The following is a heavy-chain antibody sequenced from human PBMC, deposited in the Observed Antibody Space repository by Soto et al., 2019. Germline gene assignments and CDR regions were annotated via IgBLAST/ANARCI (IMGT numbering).Heavy chain of an antibody. D-gene: IGHD1-1*01. CDR1: GFTFDDYS. Sequence: EVQLVQSGGGLVQPGRSLRLSCEASGFTFDDYSLHWVRQAPGKGLEWVSGITWDSGNMNYADSVKGRFTISRDNGQNSLHLQMTSLRPEDTAVYFCVKVRPRDGYNIHYDSWGQGSLVTVSP. CDR3: VKVRPRDGYNIHYDS. CDR2: ITWDSGNM. V-gene: IGHV3-9*01. J-gene: IGHJ5*01.